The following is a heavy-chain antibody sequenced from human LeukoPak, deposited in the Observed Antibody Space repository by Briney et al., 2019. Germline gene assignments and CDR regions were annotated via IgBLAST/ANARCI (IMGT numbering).Heavy chain of an antibody. Sequence: GGSLRLSCAASGFTFSSYSMNWVRQAPGKGLEWVSYISSSSSTIYYADSVKGRFTISRDNAKNSLYLQMNSLRAEDTAVYYCASRTPLFVGARNDYWGQGTLVTVSS. V-gene: IGHV3-48*01. CDR3: ASRTPLFVGARNDY. CDR2: ISSSSSTI. J-gene: IGHJ4*02. D-gene: IGHD1-26*01. CDR1: GFTFSSYS.